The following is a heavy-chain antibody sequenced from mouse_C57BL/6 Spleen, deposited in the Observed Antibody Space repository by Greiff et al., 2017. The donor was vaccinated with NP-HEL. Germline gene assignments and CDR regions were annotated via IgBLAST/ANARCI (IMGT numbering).Heavy chain of an antibody. D-gene: IGHD1-1*01. CDR1: GFTFSDYG. V-gene: IGHV5-17*01. J-gene: IGHJ1*03. CDR2: ISSGSSTI. CDR3: AREYYGSSGGYFDV. Sequence: SGGGLVKPGGSLKLSCAASGFTFSDYGMHWVRQAPEKGLEWIAYISSGSSTIYYADTVKGRFTISRDNAKNTLFLQMTSLRSEDTAMYYCAREYYGSSGGYFDVWGTGTTVTVSS.